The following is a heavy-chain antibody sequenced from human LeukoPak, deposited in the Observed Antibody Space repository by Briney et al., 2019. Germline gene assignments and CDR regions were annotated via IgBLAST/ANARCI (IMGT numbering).Heavy chain of an antibody. Sequence: PSETLSLTCTVSGGSISTHYWSWIRQPAGKGLEWIGRIFTTGNTDVNPNYNPSLKSRVTMSLDTSKNQFSLKLSSVTAADTAVYYCARGRMGGWFGDPHPDDYWGQGTLVTVSS. V-gene: IGHV4-4*07. CDR1: GGSISTHY. CDR3: ARGRMGGWFGDPHPDDY. J-gene: IGHJ4*02. D-gene: IGHD3-10*01. CDR2: IFTTGNTDVNP.